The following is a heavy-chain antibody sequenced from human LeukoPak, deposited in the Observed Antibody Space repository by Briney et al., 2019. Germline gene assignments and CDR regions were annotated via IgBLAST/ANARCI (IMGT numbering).Heavy chain of an antibody. Sequence: SETLSLTCAVYGGSFSGYYWSWIRQPPGKGLEWIGEINHSGSTNYNPSLKSRVTISVDTSKNQFSLKLSPVTAADTAVYYCARTYYDILTGYSVSAFDIWGQGTMVTVSS. CDR3: ARTYYDILTGYSVSAFDI. CDR1: GGSFSGYY. D-gene: IGHD3-9*01. CDR2: INHSGST. J-gene: IGHJ3*02. V-gene: IGHV4-34*01.